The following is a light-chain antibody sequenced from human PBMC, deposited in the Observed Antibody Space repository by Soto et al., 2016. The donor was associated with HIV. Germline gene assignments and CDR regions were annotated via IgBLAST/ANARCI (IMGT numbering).Light chain of an antibody. J-gene: IGLJ2*01. Sequence: SYVLTQPPSVSVAPGKTARITCGGSSVGSQTVHWYQQKPGQAPVLVAYDDSKRPSGIPERFSGSNSGNTATLTINRVEAGDEADYYCQVWDRSSDHVVFGGGTKLTVL. CDR3: QVWDRSSDHVV. V-gene: IGLV3-21*03. CDR1: SVGSQT. CDR2: DDS.